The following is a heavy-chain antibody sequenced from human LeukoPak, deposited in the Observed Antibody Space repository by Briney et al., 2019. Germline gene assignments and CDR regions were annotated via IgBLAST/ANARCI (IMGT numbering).Heavy chain of an antibody. Sequence: GASVKVSCKASGGTFSSYAISWVRQAPGQGLEWMGGIIPIFGTANYAQKFQGRVTITTDESTSTAYMELSSLRSEDTAVYYCARDLGVSIAAAGASWGRGTLVTVSS. J-gene: IGHJ5*02. CDR2: IIPIFGTA. CDR1: GGTFSSYA. V-gene: IGHV1-69*05. CDR3: ARDLGVSIAAAGAS. D-gene: IGHD6-13*01.